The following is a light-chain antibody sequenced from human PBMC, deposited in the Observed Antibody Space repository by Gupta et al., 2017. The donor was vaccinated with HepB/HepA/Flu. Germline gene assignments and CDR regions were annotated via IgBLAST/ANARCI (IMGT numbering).Light chain of an antibody. V-gene: IGKV3-11*01. CDR3: PQHWKRPLLT. J-gene: IGKJ4*01. CDR2: DAS. Sequence: ELVLTQSPATLSLSPGERATLSCRASQSVSSYLAWYQQKPGQAPRLLIYDASNRDTGSPARFSGSGFGTGFTLTISSLGPEDFAVYYLPQHWKRPLLTFGGGTKVDIK. CDR1: QSVSSY.